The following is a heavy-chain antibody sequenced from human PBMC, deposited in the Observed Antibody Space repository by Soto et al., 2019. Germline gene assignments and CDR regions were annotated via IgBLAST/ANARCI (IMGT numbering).Heavy chain of an antibody. CDR2: ISSSGSTI. J-gene: IGHJ5*02. CDR1: GFTFSDYY. CDR3: ASVDIVATQPFDP. D-gene: IGHD5-12*01. V-gene: IGHV3-11*01. Sequence: VQLVESGGGLVKPGGSLRLSCAASGFTFSDYYMSWIRQAPGKGLAWVSYISSSGSTIYYADSVQGRVTISRDNAKNSLYLQMNSRRAEDTAVYYCASVDIVATQPFDPGGQGTLVTFSS.